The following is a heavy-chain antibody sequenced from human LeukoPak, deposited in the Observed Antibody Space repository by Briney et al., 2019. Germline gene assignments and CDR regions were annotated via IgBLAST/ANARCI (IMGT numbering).Heavy chain of an antibody. CDR3: ARDWDDFWSGYYYAVDI. J-gene: IGHJ3*02. CDR2: IYHSGST. Sequence: ASETLSLTCTVSGYSISSGYYWGWIRQPPGKGLGWIGSIYHSGSTYYNPSLKSRVTISVDTSKNQFSLKLSSVTAADTAVYYCARDWDDFWSGYYYAVDIWGQGTMVTVSS. V-gene: IGHV4-38-2*02. D-gene: IGHD3-3*01. CDR1: GYSISSGYY.